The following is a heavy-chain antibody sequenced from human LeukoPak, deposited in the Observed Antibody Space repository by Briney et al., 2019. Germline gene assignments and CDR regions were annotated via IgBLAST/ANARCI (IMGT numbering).Heavy chain of an antibody. V-gene: IGHV3-11*01. CDR2: ISSSGSNI. CDR1: GFTFSDYY. J-gene: IGHJ4*02. CDR3: ARGYNYGSYYFDY. Sequence: PGGSLRLSCAASGFTFSDYYMSWIRQAPGKGLEWVSYISSSGSNIYYADSVKGRFTISRDNADNSLYLQMNSLRAEDTAVYYCARGYNYGSYYFDYWGQGTLVTVSS. D-gene: IGHD5-18*01.